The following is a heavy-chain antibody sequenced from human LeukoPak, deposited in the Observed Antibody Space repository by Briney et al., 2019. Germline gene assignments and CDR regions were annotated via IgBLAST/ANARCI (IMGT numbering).Heavy chain of an antibody. V-gene: IGHV3-53*01. Sequence: GGSLRLSCAASGFSVSSNFMSWVRQAPGKGLEWVSIIYSGGSTHYADSVKGRFTISRDNSKNTLDLQMSSLRAEDTAVYYCARDIAYNYDSSGYSYVYWGQGTLVTVSS. D-gene: IGHD3-22*01. CDR3: ARDIAYNYDSSGYSYVY. CDR1: GFSVSSNF. CDR2: IYSGGST. J-gene: IGHJ4*02.